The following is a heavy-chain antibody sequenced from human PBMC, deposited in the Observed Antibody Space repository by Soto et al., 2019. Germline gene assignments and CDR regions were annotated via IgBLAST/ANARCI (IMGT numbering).Heavy chain of an antibody. CDR2: ISYDGSNK. V-gene: IGHV3-30*18. D-gene: IGHD3-22*01. CDR3: AKDRTLYYYDSSGFYGSLDY. Sequence: QVQLVESGGGVVQPGRSLRLSCAASGFTFSSYGMHWVRQAPGKGLEWVAVISYDGSNKYYADSVKGRFTISRDNSKNTLYLQMNSLRAEDTAVYYCAKDRTLYYYDSSGFYGSLDYWSQGTLVTVSS. J-gene: IGHJ4*02. CDR1: GFTFSSYG.